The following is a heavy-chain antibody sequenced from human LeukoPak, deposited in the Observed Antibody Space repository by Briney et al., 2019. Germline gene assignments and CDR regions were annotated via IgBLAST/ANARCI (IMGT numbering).Heavy chain of an antibody. V-gene: IGHV4-30-4*07. CDR2: IYYTGKT. CDR3: ARGGDSSGYEGRFDP. D-gene: IGHD3-22*01. CDR1: GGSISSGGYS. Sequence: SETLSLTCAVSGGSISSGGYSWSWIRQPPGKGLEWLGYIYYTGKTYYNPSLKSRVTISVDTSKNQLSLKLTSVTAADTAVYYCARGGDSSGYEGRFDPWGQGTLVTVSS. J-gene: IGHJ5*02.